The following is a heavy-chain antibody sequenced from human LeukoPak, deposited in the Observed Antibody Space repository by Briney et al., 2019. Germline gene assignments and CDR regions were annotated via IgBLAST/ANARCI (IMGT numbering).Heavy chain of an antibody. J-gene: IGHJ3*02. CDR2: IYWDDDK. V-gene: IGHV2-5*02. CDR3: AHRPYYYDSSGYTGAAFDI. CDR1: GFSLSTSGVG. D-gene: IGHD3-22*01. Sequence: SGPTLVKPTQTLTLTCTFSGFSLSTSGVGVGWIRQPPGKALEWLALIYWDDDKRYSPSLKSRLTITKDTSKNQVVLTMTNMDPVDTATYYCAHRPYYYDSSGYTGAAFDIWGQGTMVTVSS.